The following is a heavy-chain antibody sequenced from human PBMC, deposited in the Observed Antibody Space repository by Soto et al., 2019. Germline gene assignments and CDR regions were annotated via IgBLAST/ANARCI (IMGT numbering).Heavy chain of an antibody. CDR2: ISRDGSHK. CDR3: SRDAPYPQGRWLNLDL. D-gene: IGHD3-10*01. Sequence: PRGSLRLSCAASGFTFMNYAIHCCRHSPWKGLEWVAVISRDGSHKYYLDSVKGRFTISRDNSKDTVNLLMNSLRAEDTALYYCSRDAPYPQGRWLNLDLWGQGTLVTVSS. V-gene: IGHV3-30*04. CDR1: GFTFMNYA. J-gene: IGHJ5*02.